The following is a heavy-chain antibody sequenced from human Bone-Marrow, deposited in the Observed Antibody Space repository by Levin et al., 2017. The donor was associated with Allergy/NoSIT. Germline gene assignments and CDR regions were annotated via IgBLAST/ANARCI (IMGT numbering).Heavy chain of an antibody. Sequence: PGESLKISCPASGFTLDNFDMHWVRQAPGKGLEWVANIWNDGINTYYADSVKGRFTISRDNSKSTLYLEMNSLRAEDTAVYYCARARNLYYFDYWGQGTLVTVSS. CDR3: ARARNLYYFDY. D-gene: IGHD1-14*01. V-gene: IGHV3-33*01. CDR1: GFTLDNFD. J-gene: IGHJ4*02. CDR2: IWNDGINT.